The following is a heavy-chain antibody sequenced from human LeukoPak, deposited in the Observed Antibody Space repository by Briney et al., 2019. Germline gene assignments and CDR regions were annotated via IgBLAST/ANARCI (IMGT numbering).Heavy chain of an antibody. Sequence: SETLSLTCTVSGGSISSSSYCWGWIRQPPGKGLEWIGSIYYSGSTYYNPSLKSRVTISVDTSKNQFSLKLSSVTAADTAVYYCARYGAALDYWGQGTLVTVSS. CDR3: ARYGAALDY. CDR1: GGSISSSSYC. D-gene: IGHD4/OR15-4a*01. J-gene: IGHJ4*02. V-gene: IGHV4-39*07. CDR2: IYYSGST.